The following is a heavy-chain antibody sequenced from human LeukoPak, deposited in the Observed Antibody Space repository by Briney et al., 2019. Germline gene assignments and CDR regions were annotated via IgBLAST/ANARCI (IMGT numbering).Heavy chain of an antibody. CDR1: GFTFSSYD. CDR3: ARASWISNADAVW. CDR2: ISRSGGTT. D-gene: IGHD1-1*01. V-gene: IGHV3-23*01. Sequence: GGSLRLSCAASGFTFSSYDMTWVRQTPGKGLEWVALISRSGGTTYYADSVKGRFTISRGNSKNTLYLQMNSLRVEDTAVYYCARASWISNADAVWWGQGTPVTVSS. J-gene: IGHJ4*02.